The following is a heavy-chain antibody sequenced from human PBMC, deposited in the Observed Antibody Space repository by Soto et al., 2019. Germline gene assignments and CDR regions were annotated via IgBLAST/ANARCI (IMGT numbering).Heavy chain of an antibody. Sequence: EVQLVESGGGLVKPGESLRLSCAASGFTFSTAWMTWVRQAPGRGLEWGARIKTTSDGGTIHYAAPVKGRFTISRDDSKDTLFLQMNSLKIEDTALYYCIRDPYGSTWGQGTLVTVSS. J-gene: IGHJ5*02. CDR3: IRDPYGST. D-gene: IGHD3-10*01. V-gene: IGHV3-15*01. CDR1: GFTFSTAW. CDR2: IKTTSDGGTI.